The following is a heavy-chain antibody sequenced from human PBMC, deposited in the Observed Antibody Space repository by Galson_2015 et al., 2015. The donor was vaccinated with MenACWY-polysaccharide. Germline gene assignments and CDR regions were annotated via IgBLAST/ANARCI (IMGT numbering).Heavy chain of an antibody. D-gene: IGHD6-13*01. V-gene: IGHV3-9*01. J-gene: IGHJ6*03. CDR3: ARSRAAGGTLFYMDV. Sequence: SLRLSCAASGFTFDDYAMHWVRQAPGKGLEWVSGITWHSNTIGYADSVKGRFSVSRDSAKNSLYLQMNSLRLEDTAFYYCARSRAAGGTLFYMDVWGKGTTVTVSS. CDR2: ITWHSNTI. CDR1: GFTFDDYA.